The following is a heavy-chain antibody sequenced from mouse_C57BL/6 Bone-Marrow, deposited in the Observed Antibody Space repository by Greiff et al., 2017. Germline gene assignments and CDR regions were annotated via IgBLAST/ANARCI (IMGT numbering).Heavy chain of an antibody. J-gene: IGHJ4*01. Sequence: VKLMESGPGLVAPSQSLSITCTVSGFSLTSYGVDWVRQPPGKGLEWLGVIWGGGSPNYNSALMFRLSISKDNSTRQVFLKMNSLQTDDTAMYDCAKLSYYGSSYFAMDYWGQGTSVTVSS. V-gene: IGHV2-9*01. CDR3: AKLSYYGSSYFAMDY. CDR1: GFSLTSYG. CDR2: IWGGGSP. D-gene: IGHD1-1*01.